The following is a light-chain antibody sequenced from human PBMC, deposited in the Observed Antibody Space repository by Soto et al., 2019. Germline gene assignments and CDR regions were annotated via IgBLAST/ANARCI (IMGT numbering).Light chain of an antibody. Sequence: QSVLTQPPSVSGAPGQRITISCTGSSSNIGAGYDVHWYRQLPGTAPKLLIFADTKRPSGVPDRFSGSKSGTSASLAITGLQAEDEADYYCSSYTSSSTLVFGGGTKLTVL. CDR1: SSNIGAGYD. V-gene: IGLV1-40*01. CDR2: ADT. J-gene: IGLJ2*01. CDR3: SSYTSSSTLV.